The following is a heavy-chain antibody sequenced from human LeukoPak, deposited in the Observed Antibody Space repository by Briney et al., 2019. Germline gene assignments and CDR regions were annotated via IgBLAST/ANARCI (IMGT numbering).Heavy chain of an antibody. V-gene: IGHV1-69*01. CDR1: GGTFSSYA. Sequence: AASVKVSCKASGGTFSSYAISWVRQAPGQGLEWMGGIIPIFGTANYAQKFQGRVTITADESTSTAYMELSSLRSEDTAVYYCARDYPKGRPHYYYYGMDVWGQGTTVTVSS. J-gene: IGHJ6*02. CDR3: ARDYPKGRPHYYYYGMDV. CDR2: IIPIFGTA.